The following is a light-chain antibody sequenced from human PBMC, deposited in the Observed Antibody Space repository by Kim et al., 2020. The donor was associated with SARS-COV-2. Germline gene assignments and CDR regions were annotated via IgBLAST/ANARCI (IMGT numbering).Light chain of an antibody. CDR2: GNS. Sequence: QRVTISCTGSSSNIGAGYDVHWYQQLPGTAPKLLIYGNSNRPSGVPDRFSGSKSGTSASLAISGLQSEDEADYYCATWDDDLSVWMFGGGTQLTVL. CDR3: ATWDDDLSVWM. V-gene: IGLV1-40*01. J-gene: IGLJ3*02. CDR1: SSNIGAGYD.